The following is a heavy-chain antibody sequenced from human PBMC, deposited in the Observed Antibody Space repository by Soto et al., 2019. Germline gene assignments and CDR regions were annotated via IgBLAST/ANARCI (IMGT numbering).Heavy chain of an antibody. Sequence: QVQLVESGGGVVQPGRSLRLSCAASGFTFSSYAMHWVRQAPGKGLEWVAVISYDGSNKYYADSVKGRFTISRDNSKNPLYLQMDTLRAEDTAVYYCAASGQWVPLDYWGQGTLVTVSS. CDR1: GFTFSSYA. J-gene: IGHJ4*02. CDR3: AASGQWVPLDY. D-gene: IGHD6-19*01. CDR2: ISYDGSNK. V-gene: IGHV3-30-3*01.